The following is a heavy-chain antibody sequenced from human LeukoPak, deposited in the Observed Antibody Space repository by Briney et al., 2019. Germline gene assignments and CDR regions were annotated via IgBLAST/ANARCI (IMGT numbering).Heavy chain of an antibody. V-gene: IGHV4-59*08. CDR3: ARGFGDWGLSWFDP. CDR2: IYYSGST. Sequence: SETLSLTCTVSGGSISSYYWSWIRQPPGKGLEWIGYIYYSGSTNYNPSLKSRVTISVDTSKNQFSLKLSSVTAADTAVYYCARGFGDWGLSWFDPWGQGTLVTVSS. CDR1: GGSISSYY. D-gene: IGHD3-10*01. J-gene: IGHJ5*02.